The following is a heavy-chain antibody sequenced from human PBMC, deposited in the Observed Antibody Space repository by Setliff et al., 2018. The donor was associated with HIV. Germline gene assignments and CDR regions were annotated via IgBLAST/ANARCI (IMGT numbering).Heavy chain of an antibody. Sequence: ASVKVSCKASGYTFTSYAMHWVRQAPGQRLEWMGWINAGNGNTKYSQEFQGRVTITRDTSASTAYMELSSLRSEDTAMYYCATIRGYYYDSSGDPDWFDPWGQGILVTVSS. CDR3: ATIRGYYYDSSGDPDWFDP. CDR2: INAGNGNT. J-gene: IGHJ5*02. V-gene: IGHV1-3*03. D-gene: IGHD3-22*01. CDR1: GYTFTSYA.